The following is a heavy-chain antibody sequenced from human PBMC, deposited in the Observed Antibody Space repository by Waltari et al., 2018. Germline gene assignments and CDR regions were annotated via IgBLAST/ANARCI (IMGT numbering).Heavy chain of an antibody. CDR2: INAGTANT. J-gene: IGHJ4*02. CDR3: ARDRDSGLFDQ. Sequence: QVHLVQSGAEVKKTGASVKVSCKASGYTFTDYTIHWVRQAPGQTLEWMGWINAGTANTKYSQQFQGRVTISSDTSATTAYMELSSLTSEDTTVYYCARDRDSGLFDQWGQGTLVTVSS. CDR1: GYTFTDYT. V-gene: IGHV1-3*01. D-gene: IGHD1-1*01.